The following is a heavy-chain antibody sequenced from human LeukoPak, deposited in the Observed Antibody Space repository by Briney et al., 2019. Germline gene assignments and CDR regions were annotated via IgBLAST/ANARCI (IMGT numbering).Heavy chain of an antibody. CDR1: GFTVSSNY. J-gene: IGHJ5*02. CDR3: ARVSGSYDNWFDP. D-gene: IGHD1-26*01. CDR2: IYSGGST. Sequence: GGSLRLSCAASGFTVSSNYMSWVRQAPGKGLEWVSVIYSGGSTYYADSVKSRFTISRDNSKNTLYLQMNSLRAEDTAVYYCARVSGSYDNWFDPWGQGTLVTVSS. V-gene: IGHV3-66*01.